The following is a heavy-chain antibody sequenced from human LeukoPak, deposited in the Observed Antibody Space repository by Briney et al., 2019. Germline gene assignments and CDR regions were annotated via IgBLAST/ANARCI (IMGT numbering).Heavy chain of an antibody. CDR3: ARMATIIDYFDY. CDR2: IYSGGST. V-gene: IGHV3-66*01. J-gene: IGHJ4*02. CDR1: GFTFSSYE. D-gene: IGHD5-24*01. Sequence: GGSLRLSCAASGFTFSSYEMNWVRQAPGKGLEWVSVIYSGGSTYYADSVKGRFTISRDNSKNTLYLQMNSLRAEDTAVYYCARMATIIDYFDYWGQGTLVTVSS.